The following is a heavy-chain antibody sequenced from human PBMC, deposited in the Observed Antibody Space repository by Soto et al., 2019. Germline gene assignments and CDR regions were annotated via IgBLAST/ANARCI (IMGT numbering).Heavy chain of an antibody. CDR2: INHSGST. Sequence: QVQLQQWGAGLLKPSETLSLTCAVYGGSFSGYYWSWIRQPPGKGLEWIGEINHSGSTNYNPSLKGRVTISVNPSKNQFSLKLSSVTAADTAVYYCARKKWLVRGLDYWGQGTLVTVSS. CDR1: GGSFSGYY. D-gene: IGHD6-19*01. V-gene: IGHV4-34*01. CDR3: ARKKWLVRGLDY. J-gene: IGHJ4*02.